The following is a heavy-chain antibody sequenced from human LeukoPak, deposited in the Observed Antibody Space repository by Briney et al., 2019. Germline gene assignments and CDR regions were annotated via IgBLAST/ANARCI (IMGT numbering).Heavy chain of an antibody. CDR2: IWYDGSNK. CDR1: GFTFSSYG. D-gene: IGHD2-2*01. Sequence: GRPLRLSCAASGFTFSSYGMHWVRQAPGKGLEWVAVIWYDGSNKYYADSVKGRFTISRDNSKNTLYLQMNSLRAEDTAVYYCARSRGIVVPAAMFDYWGQGTLVTVSS. V-gene: IGHV3-33*01. J-gene: IGHJ4*02. CDR3: ARSRGIVVPAAMFDY.